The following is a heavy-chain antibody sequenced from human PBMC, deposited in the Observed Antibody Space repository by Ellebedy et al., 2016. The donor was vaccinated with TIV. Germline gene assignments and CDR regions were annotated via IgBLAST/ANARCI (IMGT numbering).Heavy chain of an antibody. CDR2: INPNSGGT. Sequence: AASVKVSCKASGYTFTAYYIHWVRQAPGQGLEWMGWINPNSGGTNYAQNFQGSVTMTSDTSISTAYMELSRLRSDDTAVYYCARGIVVDPWGQGTLVTVSS. D-gene: IGHD1-26*01. CDR3: ARGIVVDP. J-gene: IGHJ5*02. V-gene: IGHV1-2*02. CDR1: GYTFTAYY.